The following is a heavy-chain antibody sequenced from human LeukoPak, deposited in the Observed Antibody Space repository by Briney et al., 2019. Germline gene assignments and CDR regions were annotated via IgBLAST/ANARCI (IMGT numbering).Heavy chain of an antibody. V-gene: IGHV4-34*01. D-gene: IGHD6-19*01. J-gene: IGHJ2*01. CDR2: INHRRST. Sequence: SETLSLTCAVYGGSFSVYYGSGIRQPPRKGLEWKGEINHRRSTNYNPSLKSRVTIPVDPSKNQFSLKLSSVTAADTAVYYCARVEVAGHDPYLYLDLWGRGTVVTVST. CDR3: ARVEVAGHDPYLYLDL. CDR1: GGSFSVYY.